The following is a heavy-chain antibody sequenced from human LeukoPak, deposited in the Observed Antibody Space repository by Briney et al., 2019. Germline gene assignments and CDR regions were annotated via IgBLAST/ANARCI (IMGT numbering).Heavy chain of an antibody. CDR3: ARGKYTAVFDY. CDR1: GFSISDYY. J-gene: IGHJ4*02. CDR2: IERGTST. Sequence: GGSLRLSCAASGFSISDYYMTWVRQAPGKGLEWVSTIERGTSTLYAGSVKGRFTISRDNTKNTLYLQMNSLRVEDTAVYYCARGKYTAVFDYWGQGTLVIVSS. D-gene: IGHD5-18*01. V-gene: IGHV3-66*01.